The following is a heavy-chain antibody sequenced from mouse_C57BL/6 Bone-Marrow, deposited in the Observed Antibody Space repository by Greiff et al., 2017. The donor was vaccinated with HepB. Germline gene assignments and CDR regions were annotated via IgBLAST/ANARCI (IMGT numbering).Heavy chain of an antibody. J-gene: IGHJ4*01. CDR2: IDPSDSYT. V-gene: IGHV1-59*01. CDR1: GYTFTSYW. CDR3: ARTGDYDVGYYAMDY. Sequence: QVHVKQPGAELVRPGTSVKLSCKASGYTFTSYWMHWVKQRPGQGLEWIGVIDPSDSYTNYNQKFKGKATLTVDTSSSTAYMQLSSLTSEDSAVYYCARTGDYDVGYYAMDYWGQGTSVTVSS. D-gene: IGHD2-4*01.